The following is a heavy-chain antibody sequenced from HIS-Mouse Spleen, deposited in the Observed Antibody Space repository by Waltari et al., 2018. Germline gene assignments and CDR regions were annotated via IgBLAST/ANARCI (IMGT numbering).Heavy chain of an antibody. CDR3: ARDFHDFWSGYYGGDKKHDAFDI. V-gene: IGHV4-39*07. CDR2: IYYSGST. CDR1: GGPISSSSYY. Sequence: QLQLQESGPGLVKPSETLSLTCTVSGGPISSSSYYWGWIRQPPGKGLEWIGSIYYSGSTYYNPSLKSRVTISVDTSKNQFSLKLSSVTAADTAVYYCARDFHDFWSGYYGGDKKHDAFDIWGQGTMVTVSS. J-gene: IGHJ3*02. D-gene: IGHD3-3*01.